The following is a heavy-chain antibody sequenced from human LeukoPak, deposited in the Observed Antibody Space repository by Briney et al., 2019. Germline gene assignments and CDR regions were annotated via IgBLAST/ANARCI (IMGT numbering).Heavy chain of an antibody. CDR2: INTNTGNP. D-gene: IGHD2-15*01. CDR1: GYTFTSYA. V-gene: IGHV7-4-1*02. Sequence: GASVKVSCKASGYTFTSYAMNWVRQAPGQGLEWMGWINTNTGNPTHAQGFTGRFVFSLDTSVSTAYLQISSLKAEDTAVYYCARAFWDCSGGSCYLDAFDIWGQGTMVTVSS. J-gene: IGHJ3*02. CDR3: ARAFWDCSGGSCYLDAFDI.